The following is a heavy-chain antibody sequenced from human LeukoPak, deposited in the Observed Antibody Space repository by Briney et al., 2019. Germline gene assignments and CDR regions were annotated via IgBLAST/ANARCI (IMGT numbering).Heavy chain of an antibody. D-gene: IGHD6-13*01. CDR1: GYTFTGYY. CDR3: ARVYSSSWYQDAFDI. Sequence: GASVKVSCKASGYTFTGYYMHWVRQAPGQGLELMGWINPNSGGTNYAQKFQGRVTMTRDRSNSTAYLELSRLRSDDTAVYYCARVYSSSWYQDAFDIWGQGTMVTVSS. CDR2: INPNSGGT. V-gene: IGHV1-2*02. J-gene: IGHJ3*02.